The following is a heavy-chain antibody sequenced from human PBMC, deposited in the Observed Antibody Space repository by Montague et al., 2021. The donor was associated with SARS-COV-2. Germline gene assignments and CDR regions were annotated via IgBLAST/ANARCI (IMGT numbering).Heavy chain of an antibody. J-gene: IGHJ4*02. CDR2: ISDSGSA. Sequence: SETLSLTCTVSGGSISSFYWCWFRQPPRKGLEWIGYISDSGSANYNPSPTSRVTMSVDTSKNQFSLKVNSVTAAATAVYYCARHYSATLPADYWGQGTLVTVSS. V-gene: IGHV4-59*08. CDR3: ARHYSATLPADY. D-gene: IGHD2-15*01. CDR1: GGSISSFY.